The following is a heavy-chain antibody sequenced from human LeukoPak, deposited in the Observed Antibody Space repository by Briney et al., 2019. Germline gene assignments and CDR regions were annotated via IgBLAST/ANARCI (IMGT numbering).Heavy chain of an antibody. Sequence: TGGSLRLSCAASGFTFCSYSMNWVRQAPGKGLEWFSYISSGSSTIYYADSVKGRFTISRDNAKNSLYLQMNSLRADDTALYYWASNTVFRGVISETCYGMYVWGQGTTVTVSS. CDR3: ASNTVFRGVISETCYGMYV. J-gene: IGHJ6*02. CDR2: ISSGSSTI. CDR1: GFTFCSYS. V-gene: IGHV3-48*04. D-gene: IGHD3-10*01.